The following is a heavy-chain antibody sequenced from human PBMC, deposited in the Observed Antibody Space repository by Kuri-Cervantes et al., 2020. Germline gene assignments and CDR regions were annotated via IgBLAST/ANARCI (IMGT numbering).Heavy chain of an antibody. D-gene: IGHD5-18*01. CDR2: IYYSGST. V-gene: IGHV4-39*01. CDR3: ARARVVDTAMVGEYPNFDY. Sequence: ESLKISCTVSGGSISSSSYYWGWIRQPPGKGLEWIGSIYYSGSTYYNPSLKSRVTISVDTSKNQFSLKLSSVTAADTAVYYCARARVVDTAMVGEYPNFDYWGQGTLVTVSS. CDR1: GGSISSSSYY. J-gene: IGHJ4*02.